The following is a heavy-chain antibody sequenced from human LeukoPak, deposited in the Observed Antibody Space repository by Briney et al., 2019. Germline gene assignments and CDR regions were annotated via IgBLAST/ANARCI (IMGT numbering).Heavy chain of an antibody. Sequence: TGGSLRLSCAASGFTFSSCWMHWVRQAPGKGLVWVSRINGDGSSTTYADSVRGRFTISRDNAKNSLYVQMNSLRAEDTAVYYCARDQFRPLNTSRGFWNYDFWSGYWNSAQGPFDYWGQGALVTVSS. D-gene: IGHD3-3*01. V-gene: IGHV3-74*03. CDR2: INGDGSST. CDR3: ARDQFRPLNTSRGFWNYDFWSGYWNSAQGPFDY. CDR1: GFTFSSCW. J-gene: IGHJ4*02.